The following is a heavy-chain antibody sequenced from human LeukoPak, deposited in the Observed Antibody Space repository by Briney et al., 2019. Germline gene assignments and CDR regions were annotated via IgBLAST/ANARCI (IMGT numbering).Heavy chain of an antibody. D-gene: IGHD3-10*01. CDR3: ARDLSPVVRASPMGY. CDR2: ITYDGYYK. Sequence: GGSLRLSCAASGFTFSTYGMHWVRQAPGKGLEWVALITYDGYYKYYSDSVKGRFTISSDTSKNTLSLQMNSLRAEDTAVYYCARDLSPVVRASPMGYWGQRPLVTVSS. V-gene: IGHV3-30*03. J-gene: IGHJ4*02. CDR1: GFTFSTYG.